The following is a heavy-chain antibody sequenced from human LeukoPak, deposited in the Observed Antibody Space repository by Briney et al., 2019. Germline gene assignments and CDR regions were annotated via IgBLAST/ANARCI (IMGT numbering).Heavy chain of an antibody. CDR3: GRDRRATDYYDSSGYYSDF. CDR1: GGSISRGSYY. D-gene: IGHD3-22*01. V-gene: IGHV4-39*07. Sequence: SETLSLTCTVSGGSISRGSYYWGWIRQPPGKGLQWIGSISYSGNTYSNPSLASRVTMSVDTSKNQFSLKLSSVTAADTAVYYCGRDRRATDYYDSSGYYSDFWGQGTLVTVSS. J-gene: IGHJ4*02. CDR2: ISYSGNT.